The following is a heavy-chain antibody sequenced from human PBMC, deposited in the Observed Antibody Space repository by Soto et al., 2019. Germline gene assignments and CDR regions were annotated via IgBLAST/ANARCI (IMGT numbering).Heavy chain of an antibody. Sequence: QVQLVQSGAEVKKPGASVKVSCKASGYTFTRYGISWVRQAPGQGLEWMGWISAYNGNTNYAQKLQGRVTMTKDTSTSTADMERMSLSTDDTAVYYCARDAYGGGDCHTHGRDVWGQGTTGTVSS. CDR3: ARDAYGGGDCHTHGRDV. J-gene: IGHJ6*02. V-gene: IGHV1-18*01. CDR1: GYTFTRYG. D-gene: IGHD2-21*02. CDR2: ISAYNGNT.